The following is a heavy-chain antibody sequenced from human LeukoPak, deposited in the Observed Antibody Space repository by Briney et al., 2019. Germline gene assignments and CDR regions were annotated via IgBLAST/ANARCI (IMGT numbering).Heavy chain of an antibody. CDR3: ASVAGSIDY. CDR1: GYTFTNYD. D-gene: IGHD1-26*01. Sequence: ASVKVSCKASGYTFTNYDINWVRQATGQGLEWMGWMNPKSGYTGYAQKFQGRVTMTRDTSISTAYMELGSLRSEDTAVYYCASVAGSIDYWGQGTLVTVSS. CDR2: MNPKSGYT. V-gene: IGHV1-8*01. J-gene: IGHJ4*02.